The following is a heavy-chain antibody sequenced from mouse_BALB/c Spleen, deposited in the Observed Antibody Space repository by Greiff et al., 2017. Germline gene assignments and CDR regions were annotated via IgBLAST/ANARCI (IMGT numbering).Heavy chain of an antibody. J-gene: IGHJ3*01. Sequence: EVQLQQSGAELVKPGASVKLSCTASGFNIKDTYMHWVKQRPEQGLEWIGRIDPANGNTKYDPKFQGKATITADTSSNTAYLQLSSLTSEDTAVYYCARSYDLSGFAYWGQGTLVTVSA. V-gene: IGHV14-3*02. D-gene: IGHD2-3*01. CDR2: IDPANGNT. CDR3: ARSYDLSGFAY. CDR1: GFNIKDTY.